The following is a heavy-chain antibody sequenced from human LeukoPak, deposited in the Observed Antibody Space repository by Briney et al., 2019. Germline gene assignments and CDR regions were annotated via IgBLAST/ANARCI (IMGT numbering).Heavy chain of an antibody. CDR3: TADSSGWPYYFDY. CDR2: IKSKTDGGTT. J-gene: IGHJ4*02. V-gene: IGHV3-15*01. D-gene: IGHD6-19*01. Sequence: PGGSLRLSCAASGFTFSNAWMSWVRQAPGKGLEWVGRIKSKTDGGTTDYAAPVKGRFTISRDDSKNTLYLQLNSLKTEDTAVYYCTADSSGWPYYFDYWGQGTLVTVSS. CDR1: GFTFSNAW.